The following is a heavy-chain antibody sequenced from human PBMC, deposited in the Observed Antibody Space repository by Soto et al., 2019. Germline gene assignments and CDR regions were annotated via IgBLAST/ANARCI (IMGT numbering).Heavy chain of an antibody. CDR3: ARDNTIFGVVWFDP. CDR2: IIPILGIA. V-gene: IGHV1-69*04. D-gene: IGHD3-3*01. J-gene: IGHJ5*02. CDR1: GGTFSSYT. Sequence: SVKVSCKASGGTFSSYTISWVRQAPGQGLEWMGRIIPILGIANYAQKFQGRVTITADKSTSTAYMELSSLRPEDTAVYYCARDNTIFGVVWFDPWGQGTLVTVSS.